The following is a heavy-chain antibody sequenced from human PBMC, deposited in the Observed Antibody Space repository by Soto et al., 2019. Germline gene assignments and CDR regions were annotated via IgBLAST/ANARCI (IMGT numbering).Heavy chain of an antibody. CDR1: GFTFTSSA. Sequence: SVKVSCKASGFTFTSSAVQWVRQARGQRLEWIGWIVVGSGNTNYAQKFQERVTITRDMSTSTAYMELSSLRSEDTAVYYCAATSPGQSSWYVGDYWGQGTLVTVSS. D-gene: IGHD6-13*01. V-gene: IGHV1-58*01. CDR2: IVVGSGNT. CDR3: AATSPGQSSWYVGDY. J-gene: IGHJ4*02.